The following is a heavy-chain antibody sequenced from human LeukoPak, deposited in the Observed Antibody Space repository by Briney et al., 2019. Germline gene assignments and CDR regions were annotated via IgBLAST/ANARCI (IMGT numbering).Heavy chain of an antibody. CDR1: GGTFSSYA. D-gene: IGHD4-17*01. V-gene: IGHV1-69*13. J-gene: IGHJ6*02. CDR3: ARTYGDSETALDYYYYGMDV. CDR2: IIPIFGTA. Sequence: SVKVSCKASGGTFSSYAISWVRQAPGQGLEWMGGIIPIFGTANYAQKFQGRVTITADESTSTAYMELSSLRSEDTAVYYCARTYGDSETALDYYYYGMDVWGQGTTVTVSS.